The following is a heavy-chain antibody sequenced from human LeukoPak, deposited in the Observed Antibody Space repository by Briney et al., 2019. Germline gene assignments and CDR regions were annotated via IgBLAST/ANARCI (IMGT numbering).Heavy chain of an antibody. CDR2: IYSGGST. D-gene: IGHD4-17*01. J-gene: IGHJ4*02. V-gene: IGHV3-53*01. CDR3: ARRGGDDYGDLVEY. Sequence: GGSLRLSCAASGFTVSSNYMSWVRQAPGKGLEWVSVIYSGGSTYYADSVKGRFTISRDNSKNTLYLQMNSLRAEDTAVYYCARRGGDDYGDLVEYWGQGTLVTVSS. CDR1: GFTVSSNY.